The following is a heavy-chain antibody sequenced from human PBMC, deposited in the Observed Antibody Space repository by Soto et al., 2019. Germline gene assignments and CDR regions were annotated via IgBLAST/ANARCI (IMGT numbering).Heavy chain of an antibody. D-gene: IGHD6-19*01. CDR3: AKVGSSGWANFDH. CDR1: GFIFSSYA. Sequence: GSLRLSCEASGFIFSSYAMSWVRQAPGKGLEWVSVISGSGTTRYAESVKGRFTISRDNSNTLFLQMNSLRADDTAVYYCAKVGSSGWANFDHWGQGTPVTVSS. V-gene: IGHV3-23*01. J-gene: IGHJ4*02. CDR2: ISGSGTTR.